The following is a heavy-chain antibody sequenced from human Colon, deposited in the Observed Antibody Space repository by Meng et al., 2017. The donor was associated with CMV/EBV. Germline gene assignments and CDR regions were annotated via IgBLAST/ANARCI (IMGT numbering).Heavy chain of an antibody. CDR2: MNPKSGNA. V-gene: IGHV1-8*02. J-gene: IGHJ3*02. D-gene: IGHD3-22*01. CDR3: ARGYYDDDGYNKYACDI. Sequence: YTFTTYDIHWVRQATGQGLEWMAWMNPKSGNAAFAPKFQGRVSMTSDTSTSTAYMELRGLQFEDTAVYYCARGYYDDDGYNKYACDIWGQGTMVTVSS. CDR1: YTFTTYD.